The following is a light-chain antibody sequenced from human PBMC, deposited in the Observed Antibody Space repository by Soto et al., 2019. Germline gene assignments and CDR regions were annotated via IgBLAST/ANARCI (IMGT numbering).Light chain of an antibody. J-gene: IGKJ1*01. CDR3: QQDNSYLGT. Sequence: DIQMTQSPSTLSASVGDRVTITCRASQSISSWLAWYQQKPGKAPKLLIYKASSLESGVPSRFSGSGSGTEFTLTISSLQPDDFATYYCQQDNSYLGTFGKGTKVEIK. CDR2: KAS. V-gene: IGKV1-5*03. CDR1: QSISSW.